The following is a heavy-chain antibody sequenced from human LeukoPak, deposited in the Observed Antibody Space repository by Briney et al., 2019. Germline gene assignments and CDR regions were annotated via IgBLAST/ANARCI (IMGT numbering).Heavy chain of an antibody. Sequence: GGSLRLSCAASGFTFSDYAMIWVRQAPGKGLEWVSTISGSGASTYYADSVKGRFTISRDNSKNTLYLQMNSLRAEDTAVYYCAKALGTGSYYYYGMDVWGQGTTVTVS. CDR2: ISGSGAST. CDR1: GFTFSDYA. D-gene: IGHD1-14*01. V-gene: IGHV3-23*01. CDR3: AKALGTGSYYYYGMDV. J-gene: IGHJ6*02.